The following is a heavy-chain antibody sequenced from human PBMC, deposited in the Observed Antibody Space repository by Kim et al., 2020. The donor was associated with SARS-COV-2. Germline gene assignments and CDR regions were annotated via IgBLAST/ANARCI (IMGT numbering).Heavy chain of an antibody. CDR2: IYYSGST. J-gene: IGHJ5*02. V-gene: IGHV4-39*01. CDR3: ARHSTMVRGVIRYWFDP. Sequence: SETLSLTCTVSGGSISSSSYYWGWIRQPPGKGLEWIGSIYYSGSTYYNPSLKSRVTISVDTSKNQFSLKLSSVTAADTAVYYCARHSTMVRGVIRYWFDPWGQGTLVTVSS. D-gene: IGHD3-10*01. CDR1: GGSISSSSYY.